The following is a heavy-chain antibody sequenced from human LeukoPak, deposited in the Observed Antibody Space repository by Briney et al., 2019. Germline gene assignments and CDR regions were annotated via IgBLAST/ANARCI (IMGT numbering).Heavy chain of an antibody. CDR1: GFSFTYFFAGYY. Sequence: ASVTVSCRTSGFSFTYFFAGYYIHWVRQAPGQGLEWLGWMNTYSGTTDYAQRFQGRVYMTSDISTTTAYLELIGLRSDDTAVYYCARARMDVWGQGITVTVSS. J-gene: IGHJ6*02. CDR3: ARARMDV. V-gene: IGHV1-2*02. CDR2: MNTYSGTT.